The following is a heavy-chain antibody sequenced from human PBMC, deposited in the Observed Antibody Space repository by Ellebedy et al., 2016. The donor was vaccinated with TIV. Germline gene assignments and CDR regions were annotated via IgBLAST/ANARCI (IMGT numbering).Heavy chain of an antibody. Sequence: SETLSLTCNVSGVSITSYYWNWIRQSPGKGLEWIGFVFHNGRSKYNPSLESRPTLSVDTSKDHFSLRLSSVAAADTALYYCAGVRDGRRPFDYWGQGALVTVSS. CDR2: VFHNGRS. CDR1: GVSITSYY. J-gene: IGHJ4*02. V-gene: IGHV4-59*01. D-gene: IGHD5-24*01. CDR3: AGVRDGRRPFDY.